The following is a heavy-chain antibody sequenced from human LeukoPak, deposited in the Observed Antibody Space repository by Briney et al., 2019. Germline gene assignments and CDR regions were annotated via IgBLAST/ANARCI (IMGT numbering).Heavy chain of an antibody. J-gene: IGHJ6*03. D-gene: IGHD5-18*01. CDR3: AKVFSERGYSCGLYYYMDV. CDR2: ISGSGGST. CDR1: GFTFSSYT. Sequence: GGSLRLSCAASGFTFSSYTMNWVRQAPGKGLEWVSAISGSGGSTYYADSVKGRFTISRDNSKNTLYLQMNSLRAEDTAVYYCAKVFSERGYSCGLYYYMDVWGKGTTVTVSS. V-gene: IGHV3-23*01.